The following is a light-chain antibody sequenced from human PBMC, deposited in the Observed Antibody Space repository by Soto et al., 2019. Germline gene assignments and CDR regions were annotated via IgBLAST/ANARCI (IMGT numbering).Light chain of an antibody. CDR3: CSYAGSYTLV. Sequence: QSALTQPRSVSGSPGQSVTISCTGTSSDVGGYNSVSWYQQHPGKAPKLVIYDVSKRPSGVPDRFSGSKSGNTASLTISGLQAEDEADYYCCSYAGSYTLVFGGGTKLTVL. CDR2: DVS. J-gene: IGLJ2*01. CDR1: SSDVGGYNS. V-gene: IGLV2-11*01.